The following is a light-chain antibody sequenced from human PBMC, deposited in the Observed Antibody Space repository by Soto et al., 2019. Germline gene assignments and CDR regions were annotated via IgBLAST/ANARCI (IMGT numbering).Light chain of an antibody. CDR1: QSVSSNY. V-gene: IGKV3-20*01. J-gene: IGKJ5*01. Sequence: ETVLTQSPCTLSLSPGERATLSCRASQSVSSNYLAWYQQKPGQAPKVLIYRASIRATGIPDRFTGSGSGTDFTLTISRLEPEDFAVYYCQQYENSPITFGQGTRLEN. CDR2: RAS. CDR3: QQYENSPIT.